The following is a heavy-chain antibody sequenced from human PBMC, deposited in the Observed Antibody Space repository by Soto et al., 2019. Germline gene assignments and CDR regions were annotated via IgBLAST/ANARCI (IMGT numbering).Heavy chain of an antibody. CDR3: ARGDYRVLDF. J-gene: IGHJ4*02. D-gene: IGHD4-4*01. V-gene: IGHV5-51*04. CDR1: GFSFASSW. Sequence: EVQLVQSGAEVKKPGESLKISCKDSGFSFASSWIGWVRQMPGKGLEWMGVIYPGDSDTRYSPSFQGQVTISADKPITTAYLQWSSLKASDTAMYYCARGDYRVLDFWGQGTLVTVSS. CDR2: IYPGDSDT.